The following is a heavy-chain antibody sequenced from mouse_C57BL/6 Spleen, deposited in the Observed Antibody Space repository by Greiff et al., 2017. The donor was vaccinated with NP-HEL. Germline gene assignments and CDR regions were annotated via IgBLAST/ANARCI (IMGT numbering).Heavy chain of an antibody. Sequence: QVQLQQSGAELVRPGASVKLSCKASGYTFTDYYINWVKQRPGQGLEWIARIYPGSGNTYYNEKFKGKATLTAEKSSSTAYMQLSSLTSEDSAVYFCARLTGTEAMDYWGQGTSVTVSS. V-gene: IGHV1-76*01. J-gene: IGHJ4*01. CDR1: GYTFTDYY. CDR2: IYPGSGNT. CDR3: ARLTGTEAMDY. D-gene: IGHD4-1*01.